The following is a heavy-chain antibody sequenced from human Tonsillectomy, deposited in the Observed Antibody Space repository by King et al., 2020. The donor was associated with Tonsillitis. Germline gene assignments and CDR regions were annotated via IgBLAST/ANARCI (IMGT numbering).Heavy chain of an antibody. Sequence: PLQESGPGLVKPSETLSLTCTVSSGSISSSGYYWGWIRQPPGKGLEWIGNIYFSGSTHYTPSLKSRVTISVDASKNQFSLKLNSVTAADTAVYYCAGQTVGGNWFDPWGQGTLVTVSS. J-gene: IGHJ5*02. CDR1: SGSISSSGYY. V-gene: IGHV4-39*01. CDR2: IYFSGST. D-gene: IGHD4-11*01. CDR3: AGQTVGGNWFDP.